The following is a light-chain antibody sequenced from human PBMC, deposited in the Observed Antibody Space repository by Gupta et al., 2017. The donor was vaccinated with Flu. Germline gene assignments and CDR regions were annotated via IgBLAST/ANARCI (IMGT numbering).Light chain of an antibody. CDR2: GAS. CDR1: QSVSSSY. Sequence: LSPGERATLSCRASQSVSSSYLAWYQQKPGQAPRLLIYGASSRATGIPDRFSGSGSGTDFTLTISRLEPEDFAVYYCQQSGAFGGGTKVEIK. V-gene: IGKV3-20*01. J-gene: IGKJ4*01. CDR3: QQSGA.